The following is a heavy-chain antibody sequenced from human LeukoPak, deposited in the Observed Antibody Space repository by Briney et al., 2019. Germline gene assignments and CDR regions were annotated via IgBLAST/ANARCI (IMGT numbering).Heavy chain of an antibody. J-gene: IGHJ3*02. CDR1: GGSISSGGYY. CDR3: ARDPYYYDSSGSPRGYAFDI. Sequence: PSETLSLTCTVSGGSISSGGYYWSWIRQHPGKGLEWIGYIYYSGSTYYNPSLKSRVTISVDTSKNQFSLKLSSVTAADTAVYYCARDPYYYDSSGSPRGYAFDIWGQGTMVTVSS. D-gene: IGHD3-22*01. CDR2: IYYSGST. V-gene: IGHV4-31*03.